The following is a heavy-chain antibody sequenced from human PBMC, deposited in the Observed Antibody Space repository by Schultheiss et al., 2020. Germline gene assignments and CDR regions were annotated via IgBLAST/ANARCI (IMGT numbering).Heavy chain of an antibody. CDR1: GFTFSTYG. Sequence: GGSLRLSCAASGFTFSTYGLHWVRQAPGKGLEWVAVISYDGRNKYYADSVKGRFTISRDNSKNTLYLQMNSLRAEDTAVYYCARGKAYGHYYFDYWGQGTLVTVSS. D-gene: IGHD3-10*01. J-gene: IGHJ4*02. CDR3: ARGKAYGHYYFDY. CDR2: ISYDGRNK. V-gene: IGHV3-30*03.